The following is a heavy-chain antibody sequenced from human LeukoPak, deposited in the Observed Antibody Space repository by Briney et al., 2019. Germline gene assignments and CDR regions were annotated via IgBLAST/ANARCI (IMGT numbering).Heavy chain of an antibody. Sequence: GGSLRLSCAASGFTFSSYAMSWVRQAPGKGLEWVSAISGSGGSTYYADSVKGRFTISRDNSKNTLYLRMNSLRAEDTAIYYCAKMAVDTAVVGYFDYWGQGTLVTVSS. CDR2: ISGSGGST. CDR3: AKMAVDTAVVGYFDY. J-gene: IGHJ4*02. V-gene: IGHV3-23*01. D-gene: IGHD5-18*01. CDR1: GFTFSSYA.